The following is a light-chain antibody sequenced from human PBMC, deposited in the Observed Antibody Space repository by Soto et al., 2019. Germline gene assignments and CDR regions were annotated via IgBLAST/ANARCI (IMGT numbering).Light chain of an antibody. Sequence: EIVLTQSPATLSLSPGERATLSCRASQTVSSSLAWYQQKPCQAPRLLIYEASNRATGIPDRFRGSGSGANFTLTISSLEPEDFALYYCQQHINWPLTFGGGTKVDIK. CDR1: QTVSSS. J-gene: IGKJ4*01. V-gene: IGKV3-11*01. CDR2: EAS. CDR3: QQHINWPLT.